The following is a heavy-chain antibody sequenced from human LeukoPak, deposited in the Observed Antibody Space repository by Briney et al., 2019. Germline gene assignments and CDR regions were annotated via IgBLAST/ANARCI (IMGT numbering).Heavy chain of an antibody. V-gene: IGHV1-18*01. CDR3: ARDFGIWGCSSTSCYNFDY. CDR1: GYTFTSYG. J-gene: IGHJ4*02. D-gene: IGHD2-2*02. CDR2: ISAYNGNT. Sequence: ASVKVSCKASGYTFTSYGISWVRQAPGQGLEWMGWISAYNGNTNYAQKLQGRVTMTTDTSTSTAYMELRSLRSDDTTVYYCARDFGIWGCSSTSCYNFDYWGQGTLVTVSS.